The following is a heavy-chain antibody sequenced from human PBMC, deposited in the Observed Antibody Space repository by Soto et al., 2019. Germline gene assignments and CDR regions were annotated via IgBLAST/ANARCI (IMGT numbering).Heavy chain of an antibody. V-gene: IGHV4-59*01. CDR1: GGSISSYY. Sequence: QVQLQESGPGLVKPSETLSLTCTVSGGSISSYYWSWIRQPPGKGLEWIGYIYYSGSTNYNPSRLSRVTISVDTSQSQFSLKLSSVTAADTAVYYCARGPDGDSISWYLEEPAGWTYYYCMDGGGQGTTVTVSS. J-gene: IGHJ6*02. CDR3: ARGPDGDSISWYLEEPAGWTYYYCMDG. CDR2: IYYSGST. D-gene: IGHD6-13*01.